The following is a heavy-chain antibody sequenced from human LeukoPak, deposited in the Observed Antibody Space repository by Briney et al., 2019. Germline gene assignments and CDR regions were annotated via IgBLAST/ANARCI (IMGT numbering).Heavy chain of an antibody. CDR1: GGSFSGYY. CDR3: ARGPGIAAASPITY. J-gene: IGHJ4*02. Sequence: SETLSLTCAVYGGSFSGYYWSWIRQPPGKGLEWIGEINHSGSTNYNPSLKSRVTLSVDTSKNQFPLKLSSVTAADTAVYYCARGPGIAAASPITYWGQGTLVTVSS. D-gene: IGHD6-13*01. CDR2: INHSGST. V-gene: IGHV4-34*01.